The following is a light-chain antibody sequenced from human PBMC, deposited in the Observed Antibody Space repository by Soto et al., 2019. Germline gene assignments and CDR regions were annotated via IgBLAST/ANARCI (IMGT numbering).Light chain of an antibody. Sequence: IQRYLSPATVSSSVGDRVIITCRASQSISSWLAWYQQKPGKAPKLLIYAASTLQSGVPSRFSGSGSGTDFTLTITCLEPEDFATYYCQQFKNYVTVGQGTRLEI. CDR2: AAS. CDR3: QQFKNYVT. CDR1: QSISSW. V-gene: IGKV1-5*01. J-gene: IGKJ5*01.